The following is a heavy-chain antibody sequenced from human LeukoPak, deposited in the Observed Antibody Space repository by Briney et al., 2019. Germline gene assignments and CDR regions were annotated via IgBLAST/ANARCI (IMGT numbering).Heavy chain of an antibody. D-gene: IGHD2-15*01. CDR2: IFYSGGS. V-gene: IGHV4-59*12. CDR1: GGSISSYY. CDR3: ARDCSGGSCFSGPFEY. Sequence: KPSETLSLTCTVSGGSISSYYWTWIRQPPGKGLEWIGYIFYSGGSNYNPSLKSRVTISVDTSKNHFSLKLSSVTAADTAVYYCARDCSGGSCFSGPFEYWGQGTLVTVSS. J-gene: IGHJ4*02.